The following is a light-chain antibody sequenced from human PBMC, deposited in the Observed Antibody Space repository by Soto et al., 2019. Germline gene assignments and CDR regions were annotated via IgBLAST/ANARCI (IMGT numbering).Light chain of an antibody. CDR2: RAS. CDR3: QQYGSSPTWT. CDR1: QSVSSY. V-gene: IGKV3-20*01. Sequence: IVMTPSPATLSASPVERSTRSCRASQSVSSYLAWYQQKPGQAPRLLIYRASIRATGIPARFSGSGSGTDFTLTISRLEPEDFAVYYCQQYGSSPTWTFGQGTKVDIK. J-gene: IGKJ1*01.